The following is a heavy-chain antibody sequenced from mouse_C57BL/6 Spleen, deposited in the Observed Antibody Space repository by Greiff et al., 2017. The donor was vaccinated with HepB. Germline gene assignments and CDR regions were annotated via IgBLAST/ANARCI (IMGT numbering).Heavy chain of an antibody. D-gene: IGHD1-1*01. CDR1: GFTFSDYG. CDR3: ARGTYGSSYDAMDY. J-gene: IGHJ4*01. CDR2: ISSGSSTI. V-gene: IGHV5-17*01. Sequence: EVNLVESGGGLVKPGGSLKLSCAASGFTFSDYGMHWVRQAPEKGLEWVAYISSGSSTIYYADTVKGRFTISRDNAKNTLFLQMTSLRSEDTAMYYCARGTYGSSYDAMDYWGQGTSVTVSS.